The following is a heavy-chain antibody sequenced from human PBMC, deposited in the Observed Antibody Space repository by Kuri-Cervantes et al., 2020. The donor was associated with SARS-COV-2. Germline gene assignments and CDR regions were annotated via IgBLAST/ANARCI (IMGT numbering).Heavy chain of an antibody. CDR2: ISDNGGST. V-gene: IGHV3-64*01. D-gene: IGHD3-22*01. CDR1: GFTFSRNA. Sequence: GGSLRLSCAASGFTFSRNAMHWVRQAPGKGLDYVSSISDNGGSTYYANSVKGRFTISRGNSKNTLYLQMDNLRAEDMAVYYCAKDRDTSGYYYYYMDVWGKGTTVTVSS. CDR3: AKDRDTSGYYYYYMDV. J-gene: IGHJ6*03.